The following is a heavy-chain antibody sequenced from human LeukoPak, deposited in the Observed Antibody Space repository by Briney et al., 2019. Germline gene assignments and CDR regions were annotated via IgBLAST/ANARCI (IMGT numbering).Heavy chain of an antibody. D-gene: IGHD3-10*01. CDR1: GFTFDDYA. Sequence: GRSLRLSCVASGFTFDDYAMHWVRQAPGKGLEWVSGISWDSGSIGYADSVEGRFTISRDNAKNSLYLQMNSLRAEDTAVYYCARDPNGSGSSYYYYGMDVWGQGTTVTVSS. J-gene: IGHJ6*02. CDR3: ARDPNGSGSSYYYYGMDV. V-gene: IGHV3-9*01. CDR2: ISWDSGSI.